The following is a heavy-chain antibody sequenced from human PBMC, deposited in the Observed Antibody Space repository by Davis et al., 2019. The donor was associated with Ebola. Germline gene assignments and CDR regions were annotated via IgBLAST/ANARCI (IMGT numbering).Heavy chain of an antibody. V-gene: IGHV1-69*06. J-gene: IGHJ6*01. Sequence: SVKVSCKSSGGSFSSYAISWVRQAPGQGLEWMGGIIPMFATASYAQKLQGRVTITADKSTSTAYMEVSSLRSEDTAVYYCARGADDFWSGGTNRYYDLDVWGLGTMVTVSS. CDR3: ARGADDFWSGGTNRYYDLDV. CDR1: GGSFSSYA. D-gene: IGHD3-3*01. CDR2: IIPMFATA.